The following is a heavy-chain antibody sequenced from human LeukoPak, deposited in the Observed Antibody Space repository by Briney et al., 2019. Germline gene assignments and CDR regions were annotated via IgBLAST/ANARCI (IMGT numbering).Heavy chain of an antibody. J-gene: IGHJ4*02. CDR3: ARGAPPDY. V-gene: IGHV3-30-3*01. CDR1: GFTFSDYA. CDR2: ISYDGSNK. Sequence: GGSLRLSCAASGFTFSDYAMYWVRQAPGKGLEWVAAISYDGSNKYYADSVKGRFTISRDDSKNTLYLQMNSLRTEDTAVYYCARGAPPDYWGQGTLVTVSS.